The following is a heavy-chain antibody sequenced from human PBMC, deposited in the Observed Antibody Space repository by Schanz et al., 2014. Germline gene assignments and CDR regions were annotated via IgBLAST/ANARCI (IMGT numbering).Heavy chain of an antibody. Sequence: SVKVSCKASGYTFTCYSMNWVRQSPGQGLEWMGWIIPNIGTRKYAQRFQGRVTITTDASMSTAYMELSMMKSDDTAVYYCARAVCGYDPPRGFDYRGQGTRVNVSS. D-gene: IGHD5-12*01. CDR3: ARAVCGYDPPRGFDY. CDR1: GYTFTCYS. CDR2: IIPNIGTR. J-gene: IGHJ4*02. V-gene: IGHV1-2*02.